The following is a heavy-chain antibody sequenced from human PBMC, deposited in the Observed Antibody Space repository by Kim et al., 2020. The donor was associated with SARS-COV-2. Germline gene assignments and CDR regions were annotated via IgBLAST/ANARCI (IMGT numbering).Heavy chain of an antibody. CDR2: VYSSGST. CDR1: GGSMITGSYY. V-gene: IGHV4-61*02. D-gene: IGHD2-21*02. Sequence: SETLSLTCFVSGGSMITGSYYWSWIRQPAGKGLEWIGRVYSSGSTKYNPSLKSRVSISVDTSRNQFSLKLSSVTAADTAVYYCAREAYCAGGCYYDAFNIWGQGTMVTVSS. CDR3: AREAYCAGGCYYDAFNI. J-gene: IGHJ3*02.